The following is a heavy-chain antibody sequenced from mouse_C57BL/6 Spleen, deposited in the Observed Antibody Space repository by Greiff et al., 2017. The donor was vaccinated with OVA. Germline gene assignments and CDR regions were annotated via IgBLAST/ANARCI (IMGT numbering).Heavy chain of an antibody. CDR3: ARAWDYYFDY. D-gene: IGHD4-1*01. CDR2: INYDGSST. V-gene: IGHV5-16*01. J-gene: IGHJ2*01. Sequence: EVQVVESEGGLVQPGSSMKLSCTASGFTFSDYYMAWVRQVPEKGLEWVANINYDGSSTYYLDSLKSRFIISRDNAKNILYLQMSSLKSEDTATYYCARAWDYYFDYWGQGTTLTVSS. CDR1: GFTFSDYY.